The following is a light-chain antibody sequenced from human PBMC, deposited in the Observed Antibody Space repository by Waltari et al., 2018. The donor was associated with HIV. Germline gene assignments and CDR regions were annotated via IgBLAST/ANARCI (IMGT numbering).Light chain of an antibody. Sequence: QSALTQPASVSGSPGQSSTISCTGTSSDVGGYTLVSWFQHHPGNAPKVMIYEVSNRPSGVSNRFSGSKSGNTAALTISGLQAEDEADYYCSSYTSSSTLVFGGGTKLTVL. V-gene: IGLV2-14*01. CDR2: EVS. CDR1: SSDVGGYTL. J-gene: IGLJ2*01. CDR3: SSYTSSSTLV.